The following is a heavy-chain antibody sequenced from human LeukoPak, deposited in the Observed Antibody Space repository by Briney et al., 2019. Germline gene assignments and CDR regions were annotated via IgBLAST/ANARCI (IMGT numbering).Heavy chain of an antibody. Sequence: ASVKVSCKASGYTFTSYGISWVRQAPGQGLEWMGWISAYNGNTNHAQKLQGRVTMTTDTSTSTAYMELRSLRSDDTAVHYCARSLRFPYYYYGMDVWGQGTTVTVSS. CDR2: ISAYNGNT. CDR1: GYTFTSYG. J-gene: IGHJ6*02. V-gene: IGHV1-18*01. D-gene: IGHD3-3*01. CDR3: ARSLRFPYYYYGMDV.